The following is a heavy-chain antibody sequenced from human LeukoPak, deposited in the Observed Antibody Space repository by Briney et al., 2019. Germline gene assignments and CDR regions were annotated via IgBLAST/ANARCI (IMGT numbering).Heavy chain of an antibody. Sequence: KSGGSLRLSCAASGFTFSSYAMSWVRQAPGKGLEWVSGMSGSGGSTNYADSVKGRFTIYRDTSKNTLFLQMNSLRVEDTAVYYCASKLTTGNWGQGTLVTVSS. V-gene: IGHV3-23*01. CDR1: GFTFSSYA. CDR3: ASKLTTGN. CDR2: MSGSGGST. J-gene: IGHJ4*02. D-gene: IGHD4-17*01.